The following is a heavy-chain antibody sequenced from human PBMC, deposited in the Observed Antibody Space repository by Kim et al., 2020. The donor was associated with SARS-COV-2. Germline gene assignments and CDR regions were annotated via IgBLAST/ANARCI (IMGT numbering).Heavy chain of an antibody. CDR2: IYYSGST. Sequence: SETLSLTCTVSGGFPSSFYWSWIRQPPGKGLEWIASIYYSGSTNYNPSLKSRVTISLDTSKNQFSLKLSSVTAADTAVFYCARGGGTRSFGPWGQGTLVTVSS. J-gene: IGHJ5*02. CDR1: GGFPSSFY. V-gene: IGHV4-59*13. CDR3: ARGGGTRSFGP. D-gene: IGHD2-2*01.